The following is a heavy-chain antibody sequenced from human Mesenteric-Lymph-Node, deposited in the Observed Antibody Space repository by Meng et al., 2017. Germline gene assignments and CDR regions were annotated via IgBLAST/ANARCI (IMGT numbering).Heavy chain of an antibody. V-gene: IGHV4-39*07. CDR1: GGSISSSSYY. CDR3: AKHLSGSYTFDY. Sequence: SETLSLTCTVSGGSISSSSYYWGWIRQPPGKGLEWIGSIYYSGSTYYNPSLKSRVTISVDTSKNQFSLKLSSVTAADTALYYCAKHLSGSYTFDYWGQGTLVTVSS. CDR2: IYYSGST. J-gene: IGHJ4*02. D-gene: IGHD1-26*01.